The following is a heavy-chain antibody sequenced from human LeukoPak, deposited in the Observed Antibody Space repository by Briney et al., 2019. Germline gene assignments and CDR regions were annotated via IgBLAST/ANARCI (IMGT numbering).Heavy chain of an antibody. J-gene: IGHJ4*02. D-gene: IGHD5-12*01. CDR1: GGSISSYY. CDR2: INHSGST. Sequence: SETLSLTCTVSGGSISSYYWSWIRQPPGKGLEWIGEINHSGSTNYNPSLKSRVTISVDTSKNQFSLKLSSVTAADTAVYYCARVNIVATIISTWFDYWGQGTLVTVSS. CDR3: ARVNIVATIISTWFDY. V-gene: IGHV4-34*01.